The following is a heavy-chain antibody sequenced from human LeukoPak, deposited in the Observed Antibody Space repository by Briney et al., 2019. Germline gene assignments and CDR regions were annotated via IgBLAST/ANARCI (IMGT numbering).Heavy chain of an antibody. CDR1: GFTFSSYA. V-gene: IGHV3-23*01. J-gene: IGHJ6*02. CDR3: AKHTIPPYSSSWYYYGMDV. CDR2: ISGSGGST. Sequence: GGSLRLSCAASGFTFSSYAISWVRQAPGKGLEWVSAISGSGGSTYYADSVKGRFTISRDNSKNTLYLQMNSLRAEDTAVYYCAKHTIPPYSSSWYYYGMDVWGQGTTVTVSS. D-gene: IGHD6-13*01.